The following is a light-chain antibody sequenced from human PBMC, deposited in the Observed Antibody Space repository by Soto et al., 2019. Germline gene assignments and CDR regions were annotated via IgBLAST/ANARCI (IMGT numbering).Light chain of an antibody. V-gene: IGLV2-14*01. J-gene: IGLJ3*02. Sequence: QSALTQPASVSGSPGQSITISCTGTSSDVGGYNYVSWYQQHPGKAPKLMIYDVSDRPSGVSDRFSGSKSDNTASLTISGLQAEDEADYYSYSHTTSGTWVFGGGTKLTVL. CDR1: SSDVGGYNY. CDR2: DVS. CDR3: YSHTTSGTWV.